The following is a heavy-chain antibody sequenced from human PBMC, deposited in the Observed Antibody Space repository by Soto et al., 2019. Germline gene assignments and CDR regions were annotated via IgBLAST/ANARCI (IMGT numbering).Heavy chain of an antibody. CDR1: GFTFSSYA. Sequence: GGSLRLSCAASGFTFSSYAMSWVRQAPGKGLEWVAAIGGTDGKTYYADSVKGRFTISRDNSENTLYLQMSRLRAEDTAVYFCAKGMFSSSPAAAGSFDYPQGQGTLVTVSS. J-gene: IGHJ5*02. CDR3: AKGMFSSSPAAAGSFDYP. CDR2: IGGTDGKT. D-gene: IGHD3-10*01. V-gene: IGHV3-23*01.